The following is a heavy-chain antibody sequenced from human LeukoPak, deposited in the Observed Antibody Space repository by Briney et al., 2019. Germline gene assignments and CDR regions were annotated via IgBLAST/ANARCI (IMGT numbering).Heavy chain of an antibody. V-gene: IGHV3-9*01. CDR3: AKDVESLKYDNSGYDH. CDR1: GFTFDNYG. D-gene: IGHD3-22*01. J-gene: IGHJ5*02. CDR2: ISWNSGSI. Sequence: GGSLRLSCAASGFTFDNYGMSWVRQAPGKGLEWVSGISWNSGSIGYADSVKGRFTISRDNAKNSLYLQMNSLSAEDTALYYCAKDVESLKYDNSGYDHWGQGTLVAVSS.